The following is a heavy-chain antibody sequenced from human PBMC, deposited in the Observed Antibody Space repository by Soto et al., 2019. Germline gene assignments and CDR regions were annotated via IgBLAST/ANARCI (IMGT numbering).Heavy chain of an antibody. D-gene: IGHD1-20*01. J-gene: IGHJ4*02. V-gene: IGHV4-31*11. CDR3: ARGWQRVTGTYDY. Sequence: QVQLQESGPGLVKPSQTLSLTCAVSGASPSSVGYYWHWIRQHPGKGLEWLGYIFDSGTTYYRPSLKSRLAISADTSNNQFSLRLTSVTAADTAVYYCARGWQRVTGTYDYWGQGTLVTVSS. CDR1: GASPSSVGYY. CDR2: IFDSGTT.